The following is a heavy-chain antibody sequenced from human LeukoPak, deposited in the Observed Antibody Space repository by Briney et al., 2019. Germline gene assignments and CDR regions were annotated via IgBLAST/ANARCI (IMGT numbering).Heavy chain of an antibody. V-gene: IGHV4-59*08. CDR1: GGSINSHY. D-gene: IGHD1-26*01. CDR3: ATNRVGTYDRPFDI. J-gene: IGHJ3*02. Sequence: SETLSLTCTVSGGSINSHYWSWIRQPPGKGLEWIGDIHYTGTTKYNPSVKSRVTISIDTSKNQFSLELSSVTATDTAVYFCATNRVGTYDRPFDIWGQGTMVTVSS. CDR2: IHYTGTT.